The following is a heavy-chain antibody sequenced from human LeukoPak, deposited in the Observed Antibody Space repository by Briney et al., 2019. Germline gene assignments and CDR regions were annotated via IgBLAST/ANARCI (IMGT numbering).Heavy chain of an antibody. CDR3: ARAGSGYCSTTSCNYYYYYMDV. CDR1: GGSISSYY. D-gene: IGHD2-2*01. J-gene: IGHJ6*03. V-gene: IGHV4-4*07. CDR2: IYTSGST. Sequence: SETLSLTCTVSGGSISSYYWSWIRQPAGKGLEWIGRIYTSGSTNYNPSLKSRVTMSVDTSKNQFSLKLSSVTAADTAVYYCARAGSGYCSTTSCNYYYYYMDVWGKGTTVTVSS.